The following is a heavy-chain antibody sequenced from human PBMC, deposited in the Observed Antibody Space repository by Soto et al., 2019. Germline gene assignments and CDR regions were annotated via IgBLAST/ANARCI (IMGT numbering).Heavy chain of an antibody. V-gene: IGHV3-11*01. J-gene: IGHJ4*02. Sequence: QVQLVESGGGLVEPGGSLRLSCAASGFTFSDTYMSWVRQAPGKGLEWISYISSSGSTIYYADFVKGRFTISGDNAKNSLYLQMNSLRAEDTAMYYCARRSGSNSFDYWGQGTLVSVSS. CDR1: GFTFSDTY. CDR3: ARRSGSNSFDY. D-gene: IGHD5-12*01. CDR2: ISSSGSTI.